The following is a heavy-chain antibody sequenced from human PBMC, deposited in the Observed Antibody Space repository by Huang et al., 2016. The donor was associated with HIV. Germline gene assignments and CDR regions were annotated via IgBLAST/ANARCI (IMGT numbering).Heavy chain of an antibody. CDR2: INGGNGDT. CDR3: ARDPLDIRRHFDF. D-gene: IGHD3-3*01. CDR1: GYTFSSHA. J-gene: IGHJ4*02. Sequence: QVQLVQSGAEVKKPGTSVKVSCKTSGYTFSSHALHWLRQAPGQRPEWIGWINGGNGDTKYSQKFQCRVTITSDTAANIGYMELNSLLSEDTAVYYCARDPLDIRRHFDFWGQGSLVTVSS. V-gene: IGHV1-3*01.